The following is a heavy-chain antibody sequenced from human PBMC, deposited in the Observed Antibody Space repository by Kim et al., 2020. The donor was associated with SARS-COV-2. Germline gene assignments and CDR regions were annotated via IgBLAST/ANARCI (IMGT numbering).Heavy chain of an antibody. Sequence: GGSLRLSCAASGFTVSSNYMSWVRQAPGKGLEWVSVIYSGGSTYYADSVKGRFTISRDNSKNTLYLQMNSRRAEDTAVYYCARGADDSSGYYNFGYWGQGGLRTVSS. V-gene: IGHV3-53*01. CDR1: GFTVSSNY. CDR3: ARGADDSSGYYNFGY. CDR2: IYSGGST. D-gene: IGHD3-22*01. J-gene: IGHJ4*02.